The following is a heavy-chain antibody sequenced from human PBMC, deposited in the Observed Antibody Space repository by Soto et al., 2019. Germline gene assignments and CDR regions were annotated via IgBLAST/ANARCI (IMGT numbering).Heavy chain of an antibody. CDR1: GFTFSSYG. CDR3: AKDSYCGGDCYPSGRLDY. Sequence: QVQLVESGGGVVQPGRSLRLSCAASGFTFSSYGMHWVRQAPGKGLEWVAVISYDGSNKYYADSVKGRFTISRDNSKNTLYLQMNSLRAEDTAVYYCAKDSYCGGDCYPSGRLDYWGQGTLVTVSS. CDR2: ISYDGSNK. J-gene: IGHJ4*02. D-gene: IGHD2-21*02. V-gene: IGHV3-30*18.